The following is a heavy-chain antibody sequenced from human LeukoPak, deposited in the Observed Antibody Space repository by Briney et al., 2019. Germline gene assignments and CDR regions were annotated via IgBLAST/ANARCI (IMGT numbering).Heavy chain of an antibody. D-gene: IGHD2-2*01. Sequence: SETLSLTCTVSGGSISSGDYYWSWIRQPPGKGLEWIGYIYYSGSTYYNPSLKSRVTISVDTSKNQFSLKLSSVTAADTAVYYCARDGLGYCSSTSCSDYWGQGTLVTVSS. CDR1: GGSISSGDYY. CDR3: ARDGLGYCSSTSCSDY. CDR2: IYYSGST. V-gene: IGHV4-30-4*01. J-gene: IGHJ4*02.